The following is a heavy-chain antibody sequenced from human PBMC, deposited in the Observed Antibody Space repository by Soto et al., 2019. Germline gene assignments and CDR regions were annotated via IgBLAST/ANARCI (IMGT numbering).Heavy chain of an antibody. J-gene: IGHJ4*02. CDR1: GYNFPSFG. V-gene: IGHV1-18*04. CDR2: ISVYRGDT. Sequence: GSSVKVSCKASGYNFPSFGISWVRQAPGQGLEWMGWISVYRGDTIYAQNLQGRVTMTRDTSTSTAYLELRSLRSDDTAVYYCARDLDSGSYKDDWGQGTLVTVSS. D-gene: IGHD1-26*01. CDR3: ARDLDSGSYKDD.